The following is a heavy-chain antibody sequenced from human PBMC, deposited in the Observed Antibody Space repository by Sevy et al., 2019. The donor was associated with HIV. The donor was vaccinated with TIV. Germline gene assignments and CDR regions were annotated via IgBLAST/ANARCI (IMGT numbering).Heavy chain of an antibody. J-gene: IGHJ6*02. D-gene: IGHD2-21*02. CDR3: ARGDPALLYGMDV. CDR1: GDSISGYY. V-gene: IGHV4-59*01. CDR2: IFYTRST. Sequence: SETLSLTCTVSGDSISGYYWSWIRQPPGKGLEWIGYIFYTRSTNYNPSLKSRVTISKDTSKNQISLKLSSVTAADTALYYCARGDPALLYGMDVWGQGTTVTVSS.